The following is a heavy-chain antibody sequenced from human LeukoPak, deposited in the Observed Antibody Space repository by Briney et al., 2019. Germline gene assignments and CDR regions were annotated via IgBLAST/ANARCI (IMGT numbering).Heavy chain of an antibody. Sequence: GSLRLSCAASGFTFSSYGMNWVRQPPGKGLEWIGEINHSGSTNYNPSLKSRVTISVDTSKNQFSLKLSSVTAADTAVYYCARTVPDCSGGSCSNYYYSGMDVWGQGTTVTVSS. V-gene: IGHV4-34*01. CDR1: GFTFSSYG. CDR3: ARTVPDCSGGSCSNYYYSGMDV. D-gene: IGHD2-15*01. CDR2: INHSGST. J-gene: IGHJ6*02.